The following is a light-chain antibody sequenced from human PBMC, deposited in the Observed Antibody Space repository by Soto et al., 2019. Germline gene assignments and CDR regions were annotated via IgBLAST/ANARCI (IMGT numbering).Light chain of an antibody. Sequence: EIVLTQSPGTLSLSPGERATLSCRAIQSVSNTYLAWYKQKPGQAPRLLISGASSRATGIPDRFSGSGSGTDFSLTISRLEPEDFAVYYCQQHGTSPELTFGGGTRVEIK. J-gene: IGKJ4*01. CDR2: GAS. CDR3: QQHGTSPELT. CDR1: QSVSNTY. V-gene: IGKV3-20*01.